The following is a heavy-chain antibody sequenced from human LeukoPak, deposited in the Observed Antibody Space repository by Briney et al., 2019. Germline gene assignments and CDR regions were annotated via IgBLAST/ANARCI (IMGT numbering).Heavy chain of an antibody. CDR1: GFPFSSYA. V-gene: IGHV3-23*01. Sequence: GGSLRLSCAASGFPFSSYAMSWVRQAPGKGLEWVSAIIGSGGSTYYADSVKGRFTISRDNSKNTLYLQMNSLRAEDTAVYYWATNQAAGNWGQGTLVTVSS. CDR2: IIGSGGST. D-gene: IGHD6-13*01. J-gene: IGHJ4*02. CDR3: ATNQAAGN.